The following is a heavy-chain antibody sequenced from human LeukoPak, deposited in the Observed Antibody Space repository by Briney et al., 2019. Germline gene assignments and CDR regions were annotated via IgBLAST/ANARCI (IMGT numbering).Heavy chain of an antibody. CDR1: GDSISSNSAA. D-gene: IGHD6-19*01. CDR3: ASYSGYSSGWYLGAFDI. J-gene: IGHJ3*02. V-gene: IGHV6-1*01. CDR2: TYYRSKWYN. Sequence: SQTLSLTCAISGDSISSNSAAWNWIRQSPSRGLEWLGRTYYRSKWYNDYAVSVKSRITINPDTSKNQFSLQLNSVTPEDTAVYYCASYSGYSSGWYLGAFDIWGQGTMVTVSS.